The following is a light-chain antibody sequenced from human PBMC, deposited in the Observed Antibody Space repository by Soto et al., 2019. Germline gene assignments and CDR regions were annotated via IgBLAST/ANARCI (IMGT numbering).Light chain of an antibody. J-gene: IGLJ3*02. Sequence: QSVLTQPASVSGSPGQSITNSCTGTSSDVGNYNYVSWYQQHPGKAPKLMIYEVISRPSGVSNRFSGSKSGNTASLTISGLQTEDEADYYCSSFTTSSTWVFGGGTKLTVL. V-gene: IGLV2-14*01. CDR1: SSDVGNYNY. CDR2: EVI. CDR3: SSFTTSSTWV.